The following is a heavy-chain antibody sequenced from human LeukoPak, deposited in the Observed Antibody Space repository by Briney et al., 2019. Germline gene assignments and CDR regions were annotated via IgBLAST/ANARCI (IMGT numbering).Heavy chain of an antibody. J-gene: IGHJ4*02. CDR2: INSDGSST. V-gene: IGHV3-74*01. CDR3: ARDPINYDFWSGYYD. CDR1: GFTFSSYW. D-gene: IGHD3-3*01. Sequence: GGSLRLSCAASGFTFSSYWMHWVRQAPGKGLVWVSRINSDGSSTSYADSVKGQFTISRDNAKNTLYLQMNSLRAEDTAVYYCARDPINYDFWSGYYDWGQGTLVTVSS.